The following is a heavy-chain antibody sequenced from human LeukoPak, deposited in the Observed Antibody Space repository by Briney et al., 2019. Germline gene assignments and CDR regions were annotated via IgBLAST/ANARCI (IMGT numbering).Heavy chain of an antibody. CDR1: GGSFSGYY. D-gene: IGHD4-17*01. Sequence: PSETLSLTCGVDGGSFSGYYWNWIRQPPGKGLEWIGEINHSGSTNYNPSLKRRVTISVDTSQNQFSVRLSSVTAADTAVYYCARVTTVTPSGVGTFDYWGQGTLVTVSS. CDR2: INHSGST. J-gene: IGHJ4*02. CDR3: ARVTTVTPSGVGTFDY. V-gene: IGHV4-34*01.